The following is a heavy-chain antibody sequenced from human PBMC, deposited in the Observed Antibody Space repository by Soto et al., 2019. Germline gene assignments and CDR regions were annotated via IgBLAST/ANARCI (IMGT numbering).Heavy chain of an antibody. J-gene: IGHJ4*02. CDR1: GGSVSSGSYY. CDR2: IYYSGST. CDR3: ARLEGGYSYGPDY. D-gene: IGHD5-18*01. V-gene: IGHV4-61*01. Sequence: SETLSLTCTVSGGSVSSGSYYWSWIRQPPGKGLEWIGYIYYSGSTNYNPSLKSRVTISVDTSKNQFSLKLSSVTAADTAVYYCARLEGGYSYGPDYWGQGTLVTVSS.